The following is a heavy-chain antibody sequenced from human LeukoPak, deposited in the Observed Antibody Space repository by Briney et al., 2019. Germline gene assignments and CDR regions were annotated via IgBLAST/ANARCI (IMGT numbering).Heavy chain of an antibody. CDR3: ARETTVVVPALREALYYFDY. J-gene: IGHJ4*02. CDR2: ISYDGSNK. Sequence: PGGSLRLSCAASGFTFSSYAMHWVRQAPGKGLEWVAVISYDGSNKYYADSVKGRFTISRDNSKNTLYLQMNSLRAEDTAVCYCARETTVVVPALREALYYFDYWGQGTLVTVSS. CDR1: GFTFSSYA. D-gene: IGHD2-2*01. V-gene: IGHV3-30*01.